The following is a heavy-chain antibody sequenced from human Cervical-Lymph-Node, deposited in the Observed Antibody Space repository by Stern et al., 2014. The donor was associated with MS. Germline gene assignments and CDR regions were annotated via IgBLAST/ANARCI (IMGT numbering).Heavy chain of an antibody. J-gene: IGHJ4*02. CDR3: ARNDVLDY. V-gene: IGHV4-59*01. D-gene: IGHD6-6*01. CDR2: FDYTGTT. Sequence: QVQLQESGPGLVRPSETLSLTCTVSGGSITTYYWSWIRQPPGKGLEWIAYFDYTGTTTYNPSLKSRVTISADTSKNQLSLKLPSVTAADTAVYFCARNDVLDYWGQGILVTVSS. CDR1: GGSITTYY.